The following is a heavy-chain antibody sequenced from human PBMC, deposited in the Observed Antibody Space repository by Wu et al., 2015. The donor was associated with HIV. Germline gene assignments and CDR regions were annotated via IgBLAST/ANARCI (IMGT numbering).Heavy chain of an antibody. CDR3: ARRPPILLWFGELLVGDPPTYGMDV. CDR2: INPSGGST. D-gene: IGHD3-10*01. CDR1: GYTFTSYY. V-gene: IGHV1-46*01. Sequence: QVQLVQSGAEVKKPGASVKVSCKASGYTFTSYYMHWVRQAPGQGLEWMGIINPSGGSTSYAQKFQGRVTMTRDTSTSTVYMELSSLRSEDTAVYYCARRPPILLWFGELLVGDPPTYGMDVVGPRDHGSPSP. J-gene: IGHJ6*02.